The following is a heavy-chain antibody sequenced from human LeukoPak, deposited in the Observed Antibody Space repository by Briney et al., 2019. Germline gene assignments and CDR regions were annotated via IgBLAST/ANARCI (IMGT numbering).Heavy chain of an antibody. Sequence: GGSLRLSCAASGFTFSDYYMSWIRQAPGKGLEWVSYISSSSSYTNYADSVKGRFTISRDNAKNSLYLQMNSLRAEDTAVYYCARLGWATAPLDYWGQGTLVTVSS. D-gene: IGHD5-12*01. CDR1: GFTFSDYY. CDR2: ISSSSSYT. CDR3: ARLGWATAPLDY. J-gene: IGHJ4*02. V-gene: IGHV3-11*06.